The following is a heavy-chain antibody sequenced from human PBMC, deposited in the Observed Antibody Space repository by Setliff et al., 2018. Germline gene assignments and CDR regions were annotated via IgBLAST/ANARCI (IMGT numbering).Heavy chain of an antibody. D-gene: IGHD3-10*01. V-gene: IGHV1-2*02. CDR1: GHTLTGYY. CDR2: INPNSGDT. Sequence: EASVKVSCKASGHTLTGYYMHWVRQAPGQGLEWMGWINPNSGDTKYAQNFQGRVTMTRDTSITTFYMELSRLKSDDSAVYYCATWLVAYFASGTLPFWGQGTRVTVSS. J-gene: IGHJ4*02. CDR3: ATWLVAYFASGTLPF.